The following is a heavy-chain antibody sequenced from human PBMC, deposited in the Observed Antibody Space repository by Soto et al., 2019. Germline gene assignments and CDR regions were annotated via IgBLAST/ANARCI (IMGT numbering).Heavy chain of an antibody. CDR1: GGSISSYY. Sequence: QVQLQESGPGLVKPSETLSLTCTVSGGSISSYYWSWIRQPAGKGLEWIGRIYSSGSTNYNASLKSRVTLSVDMSNNQFSLKLSSVTAADTAVYYCTTEEWLPNNPLTVYWGQGTLVTVSS. D-gene: IGHD3-3*01. CDR3: TTEEWLPNNPLTVY. V-gene: IGHV4-4*07. J-gene: IGHJ4*02. CDR2: IYSSGST.